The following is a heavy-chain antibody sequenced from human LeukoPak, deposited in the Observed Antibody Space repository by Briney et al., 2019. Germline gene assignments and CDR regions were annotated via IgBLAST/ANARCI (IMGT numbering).Heavy chain of an antibody. Sequence: SVKVSCKASGGTFSSYAISWVRQAPGQGLEWMGRIIPILGIANYAQKFQGRVTITADKSTSTAYMELSSLRSEDTAVYYCASPRSPIAVAGGTDAFDIWGQGTMVTVSS. D-gene: IGHD6-19*01. J-gene: IGHJ3*02. CDR3: ASPRSPIAVAGGTDAFDI. V-gene: IGHV1-69*04. CDR2: IIPILGIA. CDR1: GGTFSSYA.